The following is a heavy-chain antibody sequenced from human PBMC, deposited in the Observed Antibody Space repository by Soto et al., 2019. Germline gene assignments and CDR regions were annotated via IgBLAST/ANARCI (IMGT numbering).Heavy chain of an antibody. J-gene: IGHJ3*02. D-gene: IGHD2-2*01. CDR1: GFTFSNSI. CDR2: ISGSSDFL. V-gene: IGHV3-21*01. Sequence: EVQLVESGGGLVKPGGSLRLSCAASGFTFSNSIINWVRQAPGQGLEWVSSISGSSDFLYYADSVKGRFTISRDTATNSLYLQMNSLRAEDTAVYYCATRTWYAFDIWGQVTMVTVSS. CDR3: ATRTWYAFDI.